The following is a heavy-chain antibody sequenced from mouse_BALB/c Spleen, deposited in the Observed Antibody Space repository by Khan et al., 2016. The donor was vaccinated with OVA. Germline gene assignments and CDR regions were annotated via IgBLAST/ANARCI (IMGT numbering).Heavy chain of an antibody. D-gene: IGHD1-1*01. J-gene: IGHJ3*01. CDR2: ISSGGSYT. CDR1: GFTFSNYA. Sequence: EVQLVESGGGLVKPGGSLKLSCAASGFTFSNYAMSWVRQTPGKRLAWVATISSGGSYTYYPDSVPGRFTISRDNAKNTLYLQMSSLRSEDTAIYYCARELFTTVVATPFAYWGQGTLVTVSA. V-gene: IGHV5-9-3*01. CDR3: ARELFTTVVATPFAY.